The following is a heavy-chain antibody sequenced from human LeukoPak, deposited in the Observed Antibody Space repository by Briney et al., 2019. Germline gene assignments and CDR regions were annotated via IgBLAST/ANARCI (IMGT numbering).Heavy chain of an antibody. D-gene: IGHD3-10*01. CDR1: GGSISSYY. CDR2: IYYSGST. J-gene: IGHJ5*02. V-gene: IGHV4-59*01. Sequence: SETLSLTCTVSGGSISSYYWSWIRQPPGKGLEWIGYIYYSGSTNYNPSLKSRVTISVDTSKNQFSLKLSSVTAADTAVYYCARSIPLWKELRRDWLDPWGQGTQVTVSS. CDR3: ARSIPLWKELRRDWLDP.